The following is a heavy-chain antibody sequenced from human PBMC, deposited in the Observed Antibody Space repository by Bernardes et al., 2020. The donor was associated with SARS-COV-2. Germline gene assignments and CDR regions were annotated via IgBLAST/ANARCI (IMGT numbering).Heavy chain of an antibody. D-gene: IGHD2-2*02. Sequence: GGSLRLSCAASGFTLSDYGMHWVRQAPGKGLEWVAVIWYDGTNENYADSVQGRFTISRDNSEDTLHLQMNSLRAEDTAVYYCARDGVGDQVLPDAITNYGMDVWGQGTTVTVSS. J-gene: IGHJ6*02. CDR1: GFTLSDYG. CDR3: ARDGVGDQVLPDAITNYGMDV. V-gene: IGHV3-33*01. CDR2: IWYDGTNE.